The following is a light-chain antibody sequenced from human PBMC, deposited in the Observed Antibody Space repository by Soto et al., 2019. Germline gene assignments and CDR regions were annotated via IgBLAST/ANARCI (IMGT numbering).Light chain of an antibody. V-gene: IGKV3-20*01. CDR3: QQYGSSVCT. CDR1: QSVSSTY. CDR2: GAS. Sequence: EIVLTQSPVTLSLSPGERAALSCRASQSVSSTYLAWYQQKPGQAPRVLIFGASRRATGIPDRFSGTGSGTDFTLTISRLEPEDFAVYYCQQYGSSVCTFGQGTKVDIK. J-gene: IGKJ1*01.